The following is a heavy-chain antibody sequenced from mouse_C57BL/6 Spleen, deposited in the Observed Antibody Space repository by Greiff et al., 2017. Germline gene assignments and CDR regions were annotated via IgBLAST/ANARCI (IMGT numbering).Heavy chain of an antibody. V-gene: IGHV5-17*01. CDR1: GFTFSDYG. D-gene: IGHD2-1*01. CDR2: ISSGSSTI. Sequence: EVKLVESGGGLVKPGGSLKLSCAASGFTFSDYGMHWVRQAPEKGLEWVAYISSGSSTIYYADTVKGRFTISRDNAKNTLFLQMTSLRSEDTAMYYCARPGGNSAWFACWGQGTLVTVSA. CDR3: ARPGGNSAWFAC. J-gene: IGHJ3*01.